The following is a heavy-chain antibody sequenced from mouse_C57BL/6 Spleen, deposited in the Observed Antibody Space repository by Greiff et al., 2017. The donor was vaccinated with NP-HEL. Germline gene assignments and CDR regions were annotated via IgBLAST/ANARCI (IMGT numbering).Heavy chain of an antibody. CDR2: INPGSGGT. J-gene: IGHJ3*01. Sequence: VHLVESGAELVRPGTSVTVSCKASGYAFTNYLIEWVKQRPGQGLEWIGVINPGSGGTNYTEKFKGKATLTAAKSSSTAYMQLSSLTSEDSAVYFCAIIYYWNYGFAYWGKGTLVTVSA. D-gene: IGHD2-1*01. V-gene: IGHV1-54*01. CDR3: AIIYYWNYGFAY. CDR1: GYAFTNYL.